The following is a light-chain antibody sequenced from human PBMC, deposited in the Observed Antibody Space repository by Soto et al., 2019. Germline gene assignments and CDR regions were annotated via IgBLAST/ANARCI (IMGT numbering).Light chain of an antibody. CDR3: QQYSNWPSAIT. Sequence: QSPATLSESPGERATISCRATETISTNLAWFQRKPGQPPRLLIYGSSTRATGVADRFSGSGSGTEFTLIISSLQSEDVALYYCQQYSNWPSAITFGQGTRLEIK. J-gene: IGKJ5*01. V-gene: IGKV3-15*01. CDR1: ETISTN. CDR2: GSS.